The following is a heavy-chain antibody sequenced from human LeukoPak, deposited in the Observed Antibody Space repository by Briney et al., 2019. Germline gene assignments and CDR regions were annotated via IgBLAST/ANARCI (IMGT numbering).Heavy chain of an antibody. V-gene: IGHV1-18*01. Sequence: ASVKVSCKASGYTFTSYGISWVRQAPGQGLEWMGWISAYNGNTNYAQKLQGRVTMTTDTSTSTAYMELRSLRSDDTAVYYCARVGYCTNGVCYDAFDTWGQGTMVTVSS. CDR2: ISAYNGNT. J-gene: IGHJ3*02. CDR1: GYTFTSYG. D-gene: IGHD2-8*01. CDR3: ARVGYCTNGVCYDAFDT.